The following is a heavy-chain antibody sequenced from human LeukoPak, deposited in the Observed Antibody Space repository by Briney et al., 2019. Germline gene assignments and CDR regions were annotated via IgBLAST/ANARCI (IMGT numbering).Heavy chain of an antibody. CDR3: ARDSVVVPAAIQWGYYYYGMDV. CDR2: ISSSSSTI. D-gene: IGHD2-2*02. Sequence: GGSLRLSCAASGFTFSSYSMNWVRQAPGKGLEWVSYISSSSSTIYYADSVKGRFTISRDNAKNSLYLQMNSLRDEDTAVYYCARDSVVVPAAIQWGYYYYGMDVWGQGTTVTVS. V-gene: IGHV3-48*02. CDR1: GFTFSSYS. J-gene: IGHJ6*02.